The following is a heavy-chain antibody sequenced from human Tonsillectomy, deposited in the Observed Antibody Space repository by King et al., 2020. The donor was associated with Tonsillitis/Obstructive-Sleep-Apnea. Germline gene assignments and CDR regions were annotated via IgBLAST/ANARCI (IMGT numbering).Heavy chain of an antibody. CDR2: IRDKANTYAT. CDR3: TSPLYYYRSAYQNLDY. J-gene: IGHJ4*02. V-gene: IGHV3-73*01. Sequence: VQLVESGGGLVQPGGSLKLSCAASGFTFSDSAIHWVRQASGKGPEWVGRIRDKANTYATAYAASVKGRFTISRDDSKNTAYLQMNSLKTEDTAVYYCTSPLYYYRSAYQNLDYWGQGTLVTVSS. D-gene: IGHD3-10*01. CDR1: GFTFSDSA.